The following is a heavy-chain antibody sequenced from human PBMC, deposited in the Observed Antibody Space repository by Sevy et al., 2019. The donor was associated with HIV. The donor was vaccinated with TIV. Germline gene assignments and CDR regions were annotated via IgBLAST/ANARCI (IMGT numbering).Heavy chain of an antibody. J-gene: IGHJ4*02. CDR3: ARYPIVVVPAAEYYFDY. CDR2: IYPGDSDT. V-gene: IGHV5-51*01. CDR1: GYTFSNYW. D-gene: IGHD2-2*01. Sequence: GESLKISCKGSGYTFSNYWIGWVRQMPGKGLEWMGVIYPGDSDTIYSPSFQGQVNISADKSSSTAYLQWSSLKTSDTAIYYCARYPIVVVPAAEYYFDYWGQGTLVTVSS.